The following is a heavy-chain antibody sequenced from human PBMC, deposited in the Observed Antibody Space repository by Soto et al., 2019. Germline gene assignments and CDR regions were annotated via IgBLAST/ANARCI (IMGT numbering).Heavy chain of an antibody. J-gene: IGHJ6*03. CDR2: IIPILGIA. D-gene: IGHD4-17*01. CDR3: ARDPPDYGDYTGQYYYYMDV. Sequence: ASVKVSCKASGGTFSSYTISWVRQAPGHGLEWMGRIIPILGIANYAQKFQGRVTITADKSTSTAYMELSSLRSEDTAVYYCARDPPDYGDYTGQYYYYMDVWGKGTTVTVSS. V-gene: IGHV1-69*04. CDR1: GGTFSSYT.